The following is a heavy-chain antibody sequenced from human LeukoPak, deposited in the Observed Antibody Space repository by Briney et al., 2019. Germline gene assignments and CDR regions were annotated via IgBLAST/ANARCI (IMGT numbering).Heavy chain of an antibody. V-gene: IGHV3-30*02. J-gene: IGHJ4*02. CDR1: GFTFSSYG. CDR3: AKDLFRVVVITPFDY. CDR2: IRYDGSNK. Sequence: GSLRLSCAASGFTFSSYGMHWVRQAPGKGLEWVAFIRYDGSNKYYADSVKGRFTISRDNSKNTLYLQMNSLRAEDTAVYYCAKDLFRVVVITPFDYWGQGTLVTVSS. D-gene: IGHD3-22*01.